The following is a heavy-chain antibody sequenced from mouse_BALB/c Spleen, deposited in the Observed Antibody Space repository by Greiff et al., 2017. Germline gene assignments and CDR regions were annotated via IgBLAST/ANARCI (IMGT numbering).Heavy chain of an antibody. V-gene: IGHV5-17*02. D-gene: IGHD2-4*01. J-gene: IGHJ2*01. Sequence: EVQRVESGGGLVQPGGSRKLSCAASGFTFSSFGMHWVRQAPEKGLEWVAYISSCSSTIYYADTVKGRFTISRDNPKNTLFLQMTSLRSEDTAMYYCERSRDYGERVFDYWGQGTTLTVSS. CDR3: ERSRDYGERVFDY. CDR2: ISSCSSTI. CDR1: GFTFSSFG.